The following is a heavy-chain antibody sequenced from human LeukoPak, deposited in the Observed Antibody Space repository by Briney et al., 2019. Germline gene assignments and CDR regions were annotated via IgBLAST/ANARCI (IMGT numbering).Heavy chain of an antibody. D-gene: IGHD3-22*01. V-gene: IGHV3-30-3*01. CDR2: ISYDGSNK. CDR1: GFTFSSYA. J-gene: IGHJ4*02. Sequence: GGSLRLSCAASGFTFSSYAMHWVRQAPGKGLEGVAVISYDGSNKYYADSVKGRFTISRDNSKNTLYLQMNSLRAEDTAVYYCARDTYYYDSSGYFDYWGQGTLVTVSS. CDR3: ARDTYYYDSSGYFDY.